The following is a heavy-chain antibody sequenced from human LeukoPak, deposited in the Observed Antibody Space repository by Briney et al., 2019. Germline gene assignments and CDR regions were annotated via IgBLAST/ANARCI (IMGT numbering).Heavy chain of an antibody. CDR1: GGTFSSYA. J-gene: IGHJ3*02. Sequence: SVKVSCKASGGTFSSYAISWVRQAPGQGLEWMGGIIPIFGTANYAQKFQGRVTITADESTSTAYMELSSLRSEDTAVYYCARGYVQWLGAFDIWGQGTMVTVSS. CDR2: IIPIFGTA. D-gene: IGHD6-19*01. V-gene: IGHV1-69*13. CDR3: ARGYVQWLGAFDI.